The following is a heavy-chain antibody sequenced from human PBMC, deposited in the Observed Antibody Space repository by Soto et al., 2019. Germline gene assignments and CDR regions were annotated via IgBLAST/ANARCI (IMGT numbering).Heavy chain of an antibody. J-gene: IGHJ6*02. CDR3: AIGGGQIYYKGLDV. V-gene: IGHV3-11*01. CDR1: GFFFSDYY. D-gene: IGHD3-10*01. CDR2: ISGTGDTK. Sequence: PGGSLRLSCAASGFFFSDYYLSWIRQAPGKGLECVAYISGTGDTKYYADSVKGRFTISRDNPKNSLYLQMNSLRAEDAAVYYCAIGGGQIYYKGLDVWGQGTTVTVSS.